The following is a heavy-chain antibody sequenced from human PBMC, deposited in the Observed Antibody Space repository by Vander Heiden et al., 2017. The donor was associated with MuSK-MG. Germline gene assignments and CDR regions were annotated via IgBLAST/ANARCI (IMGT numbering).Heavy chain of an antibody. J-gene: IGHJ4*01. CDR1: GFPFSGIA. V-gene: IGHV3-23*01. Sequence: EVQLLASGGGLVQPGVTLSLSGSASGFPFSGIAMSWVRQAPGKGLEWVSAIGGSGGSTYYADSVKGRFTISRDNSKNTLYLQMNSLRAEDTAVYYCAKGRDSSSPLGFYYFDYWGHGTLVTVSS. CDR2: IGGSGGST. D-gene: IGHD6-6*01. CDR3: AKGRDSSSPLGFYYFDY.